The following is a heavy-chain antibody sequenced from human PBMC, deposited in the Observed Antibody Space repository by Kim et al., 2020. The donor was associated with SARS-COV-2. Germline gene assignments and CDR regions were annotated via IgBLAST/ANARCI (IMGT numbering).Heavy chain of an antibody. CDR2: ISYDGSNK. J-gene: IGHJ4*01. D-gene: IGHD3-22*01. Sequence: GGSLRLSCAASGFTFSSYGMHWVRQAPGKGLEWVAVISYDGSNKYYADSVKGRFTISRDNSKNTLYLQMNSLRAEDTAVYYCAKGVSYYDSSGYYPVDY. CDR1: GFTFSSYG. CDR3: AKGVSYYDSSGYYPVDY. V-gene: IGHV3-30*18.